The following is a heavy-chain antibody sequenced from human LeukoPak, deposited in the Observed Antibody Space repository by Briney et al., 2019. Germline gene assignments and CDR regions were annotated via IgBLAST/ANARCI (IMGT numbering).Heavy chain of an antibody. D-gene: IGHD6-19*01. CDR2: ISGSGGIT. CDR1: GFTISSYA. Sequence: GGSLRLSCAASGFTISSYAMSWVRQAPGKGLEWVSAISGSGGITYYAGSVKGRFTISRDNSKNTLYLQMNSLRAEDTAVYYCARTQYSSGWYNWFDPWGQGTLVTVSS. V-gene: IGHV3-23*01. CDR3: ARTQYSSGWYNWFDP. J-gene: IGHJ5*02.